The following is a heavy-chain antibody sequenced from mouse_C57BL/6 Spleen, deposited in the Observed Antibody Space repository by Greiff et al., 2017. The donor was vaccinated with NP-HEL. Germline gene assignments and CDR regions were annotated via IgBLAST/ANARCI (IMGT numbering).Heavy chain of an antibody. CDR3: TRDLELASFDY. J-gene: IGHJ2*01. Sequence: EVKLQESGEGLVKPGGSLKLSCAASGFTFSSYAMSWIRQTPEKRLEWVAYISSGGDYVYYADTVKGRFTISRDNARHTLYLQMSSLKSEDTAMYYCTRDLELASFDYWGQGTTLTVSS. CDR1: GFTFSSYA. CDR2: ISSGGDYV. V-gene: IGHV5-9-1*02. D-gene: IGHD4-1*01.